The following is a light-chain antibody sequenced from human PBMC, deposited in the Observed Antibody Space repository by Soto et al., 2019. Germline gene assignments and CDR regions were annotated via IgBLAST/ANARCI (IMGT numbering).Light chain of an antibody. CDR1: QSISSY. V-gene: IGKV1-39*01. CDR3: QQSYSTPRT. CDR2: AAS. Sequence: DLQITQSPSTLSASVGDRDTITCRASQSISSYLNWYQQKPGKAPKLLIYAASSLQSGVPSRFSGSGSGTDFTLTISSLQPEDFATYYCQQSYSTPRTFGQGTKVDIK. J-gene: IGKJ1*01.